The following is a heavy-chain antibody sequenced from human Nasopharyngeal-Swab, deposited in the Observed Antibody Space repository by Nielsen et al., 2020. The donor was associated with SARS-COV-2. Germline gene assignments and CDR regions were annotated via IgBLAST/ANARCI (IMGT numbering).Heavy chain of an antibody. J-gene: IGHJ2*01. CDR1: GFTFSNYG. Sequence: GESLKISCAAPGFTFSNYGMHWVRQAPGKGLEWVALIWYDGSNKYYADSVKGRFTISRDNSKNTLYLQMNSLRAEDTAVYYCARGGWLQIITYFDLRGRGTLVTVSS. V-gene: IGHV3-33*01. D-gene: IGHD5-24*01. CDR2: IWYDGSNK. CDR3: ARGGWLQIITYFDL.